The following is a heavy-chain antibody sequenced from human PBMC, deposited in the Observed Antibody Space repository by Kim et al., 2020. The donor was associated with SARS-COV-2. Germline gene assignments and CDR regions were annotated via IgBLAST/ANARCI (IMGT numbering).Heavy chain of an antibody. Sequence: SVKVSCKASGGTFNNYAITWVRQAPGQGLEWMGRIIPFLGIPNYAPRYQGRVTITADRSTGTSYMELSSLRSEDTAVYYCARDTDDDIGDEDYWGQGSLVTVSS. CDR1: GGTFNNYA. V-gene: IGHV1-69*04. CDR2: IIPFLGIP. J-gene: IGHJ4*02. CDR3: ARDTDDDIGDEDY. D-gene: IGHD5-12*01.